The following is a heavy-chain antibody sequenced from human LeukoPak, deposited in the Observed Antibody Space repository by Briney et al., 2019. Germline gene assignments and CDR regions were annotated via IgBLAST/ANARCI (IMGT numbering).Heavy chain of an antibody. CDR1: GGSISSSSYY. J-gene: IGHJ6*03. CDR2: IYYSGST. D-gene: IGHD2-2*02. V-gene: IGHV4-39*01. Sequence: SETLSLTCTVSGGSISSSSYYWGWIRQPPGKGLEWIGSIYYSGSTYYNPSLKSRVTISVDTSKNQFSLKLSSVTAADTAVYYCARLRGYCSSTSCYTGYYYYYYMDVWGKGTTVTVSS. CDR3: ARLRGYCSSTSCYTGYYYYYYMDV.